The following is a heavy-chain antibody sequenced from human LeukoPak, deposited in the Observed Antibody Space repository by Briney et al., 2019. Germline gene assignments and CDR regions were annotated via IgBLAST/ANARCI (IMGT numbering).Heavy chain of an antibody. J-gene: IGHJ4*02. CDR1: GFTFSSYS. D-gene: IGHD6-6*01. Sequence: GGSLRLSCAASGFTFSSYSMNWVRQAPGKGLEWVSSISSSSSYIYYADSVKGRFTIPRDNAKNSLYLQMNSLRAEDTAVYYCARDPVIAALDYWGQGTLVTVSS. V-gene: IGHV3-21*01. CDR3: ARDPVIAALDY. CDR2: ISSSSSYI.